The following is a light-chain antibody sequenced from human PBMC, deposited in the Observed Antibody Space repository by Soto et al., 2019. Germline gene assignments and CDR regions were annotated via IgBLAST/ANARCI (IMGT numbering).Light chain of an antibody. CDR1: QGIRND. Sequence: VQMTQSPSSLSASVGDIVTITCRVSQGIRNDLAWYQQKPGRAPRLLIFAASTLQSGVPSRFSGSGAGTDFTLTISSLQPEDFATYYCLQAYNYPRTFGQGTKV. V-gene: IGKV1-6*01. CDR2: AAS. CDR3: LQAYNYPRT. J-gene: IGKJ1*01.